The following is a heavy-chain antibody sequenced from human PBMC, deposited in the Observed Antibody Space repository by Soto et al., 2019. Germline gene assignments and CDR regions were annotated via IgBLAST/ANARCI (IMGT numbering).Heavy chain of an antibody. CDR2: ISYDGTNK. J-gene: IGHJ6*02. CDR3: AKDGGGYNYGYVMLDKYYYGMDV. V-gene: IGHV3-30-3*01. Sequence: QVHLLESGGGVVQPGRSLRLSCAASGFTFSTYAMHWVRQAPGKGLEWVAVISYDGTNKYYADSVRGRFTISRDNSKNTLFLQMNSLRAEDTAVYYCAKDGGGYNYGYVMLDKYYYGMDVWGQGTTVTVSS. D-gene: IGHD5-18*01. CDR1: GFTFSTYA.